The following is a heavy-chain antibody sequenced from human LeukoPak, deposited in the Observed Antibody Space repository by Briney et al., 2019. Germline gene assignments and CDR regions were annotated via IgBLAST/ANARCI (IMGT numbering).Heavy chain of an antibody. CDR2: ISGSGGST. Sequence: GGSLRLSCAASGFTFSSNTMSWVRQAPGKGLEWVSAISGSGGSTYYADSVKGRFTISRDNSKNTLYLQMNGLRAEDTAVYYCAKDGIHKGYYGMDVWGQGTTVTVSS. J-gene: IGHJ6*02. D-gene: IGHD1-26*01. CDR3: AKDGIHKGYYGMDV. CDR1: GFTFSSNT. V-gene: IGHV3-23*01.